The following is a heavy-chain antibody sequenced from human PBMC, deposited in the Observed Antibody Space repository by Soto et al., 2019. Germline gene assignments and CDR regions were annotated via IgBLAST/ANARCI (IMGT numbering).Heavy chain of an antibody. V-gene: IGHV1-18*01. CDR2: ISAYSGST. Sequence: ASVKVSCKASGYTFTSYGISWVRQAPGQGLEWMGWISAYSGSTNYAQKLQGRVTMTRDTSTSTAYMELSRLRSDDTAVYYCARIRGSSSWLDYWGQGTLVTVSS. CDR1: GYTFTSYG. J-gene: IGHJ4*02. D-gene: IGHD6-13*01. CDR3: ARIRGSSSWLDY.